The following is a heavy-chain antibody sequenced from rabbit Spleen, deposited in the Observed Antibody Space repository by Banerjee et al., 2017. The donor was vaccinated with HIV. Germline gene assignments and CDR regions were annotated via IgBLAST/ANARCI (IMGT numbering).Heavy chain of an antibody. V-gene: IGHV1S40*01. CDR2: IAGSSSGFI. D-gene: IGHD1-1*01. CDR3: ARNYVNAFDP. Sequence: QSLEESGGDLVKPGASLTLTCTASGFSFSSSDYICWVRQAPGKGLEWISCIAGSSSGFIYSATWAKGRFTISKTSSTTVTLQMTSLTAADTATYFCARNYVNAFDPWGPGTLVTVS. J-gene: IGHJ2*01. CDR1: GFSFSSSDY.